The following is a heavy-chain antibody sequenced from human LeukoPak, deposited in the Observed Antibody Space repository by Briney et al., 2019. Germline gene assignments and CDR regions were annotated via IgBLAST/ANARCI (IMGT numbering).Heavy chain of an antibody. Sequence: SETLSLTCTVSGGSISSYYWSWIRQPPGKGLEWIGYIYYSGSTNYSPSLKSRLTISVDTSKNQFSLKLSSVTAADTAVYYCARTYGSSGLGYFDLWGRGILVTVSS. D-gene: IGHD6-13*01. J-gene: IGHJ2*01. V-gene: IGHV4-59*01. CDR2: IYYSGST. CDR1: GGSISSYY. CDR3: ARTYGSSGLGYFDL.